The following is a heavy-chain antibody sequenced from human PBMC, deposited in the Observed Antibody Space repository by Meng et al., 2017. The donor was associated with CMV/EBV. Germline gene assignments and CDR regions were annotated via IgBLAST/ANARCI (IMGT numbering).Heavy chain of an antibody. CDR2: IYYSGST. CDR1: GGSISSSSYY. V-gene: IGHV4-39*07. J-gene: IGHJ3*02. D-gene: IGHD4-23*01. CDR3: ARAVEFDAFDI. Sequence: SETLSLTCTVSGGSISSSSYYWGWIRQPPGKGLEWIGSIYYSGSTYYNPSLKSRVTISVDTSKNQFSLKLSSVTAADTDVYYCARAVEFDAFDIWGQGTMVTVSS.